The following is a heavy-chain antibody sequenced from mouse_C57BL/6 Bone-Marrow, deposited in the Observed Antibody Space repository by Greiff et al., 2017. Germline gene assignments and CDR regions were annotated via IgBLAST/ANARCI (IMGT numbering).Heavy chain of an antibody. Sequence: QVQLQQSGAELVMPGASVKLSCKASGYTFTSYWMHWVKQRPGQGLEWIGEIDPSDSYTNYNKKFKGKSTLTVDKSSSTAYMQLSSLTSEDSAVYYCARDSYYYGSSLFAYWGQGTLVTVSA. V-gene: IGHV1-69*01. CDR1: GYTFTSYW. CDR2: IDPSDSYT. CDR3: ARDSYYYGSSLFAY. J-gene: IGHJ3*01. D-gene: IGHD1-1*01.